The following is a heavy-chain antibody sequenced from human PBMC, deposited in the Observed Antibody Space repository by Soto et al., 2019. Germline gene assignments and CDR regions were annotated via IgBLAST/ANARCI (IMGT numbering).Heavy chain of an antibody. V-gene: IGHV4-30-2*01. Sequence: QLQLQESGSGLVKPSQTLSLTCAVSGGSISSGGYSWSWIRQPPGKGLEWIGYIYHSGRTYYNTSLKSRVAISVDRSKNQFSLKLSSVTAAETAVYYCARAGGLGGVAGDYWGQGTRVTVSS. J-gene: IGHJ4*02. D-gene: IGHD6-19*01. CDR3: ARAGGLGGVAGDY. CDR2: IYHSGRT. CDR1: GGSISSGGYS.